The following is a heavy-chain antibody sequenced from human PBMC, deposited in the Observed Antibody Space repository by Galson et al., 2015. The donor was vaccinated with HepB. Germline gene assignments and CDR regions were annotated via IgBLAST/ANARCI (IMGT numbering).Heavy chain of an antibody. CDR2: RHSTGSA. CDR3: ARGVGGSLEY. J-gene: IGHJ4*02. V-gene: IGHV4-59*02. CDR1: GGSVVGYY. Sequence: LSLTCSVSGGSVVGYYWSWIRQAPGKGLEWIGYRHSTGSAYDNPSLKSRVTISLDTSKNQFSLTLTSVTAADTAVYFCARGVGGSLEYWGQGILSPSPQ. D-gene: IGHD1-26*01.